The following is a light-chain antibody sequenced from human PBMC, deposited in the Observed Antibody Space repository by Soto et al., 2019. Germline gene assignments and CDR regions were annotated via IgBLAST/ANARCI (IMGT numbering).Light chain of an antibody. J-gene: IGKJ4*01. Sequence: DIQMSQSPSSRSAFVGATVTITGRASQAISNFLAWYQQKPGKVPKLLIYAASTLQSGVPSRFSGSGSGTDFTLTISSLQPEDVATYYCQKCKIAPFTFGGGTKVEMK. CDR3: QKCKIAPFT. CDR2: AAS. CDR1: QAISNF. V-gene: IGKV1-27*01.